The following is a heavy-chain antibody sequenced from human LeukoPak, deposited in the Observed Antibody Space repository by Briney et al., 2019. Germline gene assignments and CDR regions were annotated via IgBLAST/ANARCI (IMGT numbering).Heavy chain of an antibody. V-gene: IGHV3-23*01. CDR1: GFTFSSYA. D-gene: IGHD1-26*01. CDR2: VRGSDAGT. J-gene: IGHJ4*02. Sequence: GGSLRLSFAASGFTFSSYAMNWVRQAPGKGLELVSAVRGSDAGTSYADSVKGRFTISRDNSKNTLYLQMNSLRAEDTAVYYCAKNRGGSYYSGSDYWGQGTLVTVSS. CDR3: AKNRGGSYYSGSDY.